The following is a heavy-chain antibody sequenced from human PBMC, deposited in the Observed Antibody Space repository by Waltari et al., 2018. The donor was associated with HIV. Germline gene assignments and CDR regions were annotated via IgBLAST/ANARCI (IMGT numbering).Heavy chain of an antibody. Sequence: QVQLVESGGGLVQPGGSLRLSCAASGFIFRDFAIHWVRQAPGKGLEWVAVISRDGSSKYYADSVQGRFTISRDNSKNSLHLHMNSLRPKDTAVYYCAREGIVAAPFDFWGLGTLVTGSS. V-gene: IGHV3-30*01. J-gene: IGHJ4*02. D-gene: IGHD2-15*01. CDR3: AREGIVAAPFDF. CDR1: GFIFRDFA. CDR2: ISRDGSSK.